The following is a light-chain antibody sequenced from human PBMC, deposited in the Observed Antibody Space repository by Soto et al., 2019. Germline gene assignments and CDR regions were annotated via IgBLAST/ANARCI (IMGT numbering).Light chain of an antibody. Sequence: EIVLTHSPATLSVSPGERATLSCWASQNVNSNLAWYQQRPGQAPRLLIYGASTRANNVPARFSGSGSGTQFTLTISSLQSEDFAVYYCQQYNNCPITLGQGTRLEIK. CDR3: QQYNNCPIT. J-gene: IGKJ5*01. V-gene: IGKV3-15*01. CDR2: GAS. CDR1: QNVNSN.